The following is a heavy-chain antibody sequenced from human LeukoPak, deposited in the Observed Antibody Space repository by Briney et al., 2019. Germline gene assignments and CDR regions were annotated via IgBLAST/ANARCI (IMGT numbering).Heavy chain of an antibody. Sequence: GGSLRLSCAASGFTFSSYAMSWVRQAPGKGLEWVSGIGGRSGGTYYADSVKGRFTISRDNSKNTLYLQVNSLGADDTAVYYCAKQNGGSYYGWDYFDYWGQGTLVTVSS. J-gene: IGHJ4*02. CDR3: AKQNGGSYYGWDYFDY. CDR1: GFTFSSYA. V-gene: IGHV3-23*01. CDR2: IGGRSGGT. D-gene: IGHD1-26*01.